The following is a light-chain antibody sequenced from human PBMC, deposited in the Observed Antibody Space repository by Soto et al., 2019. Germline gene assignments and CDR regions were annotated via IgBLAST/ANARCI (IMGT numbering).Light chain of an antibody. Sequence: EIVLTQSPGTLSLSPGERATLSCRASQTVGSNYLAWYQQKPGQAPRLLIYGAFNRVPGISDRFSGSGSGTDLTLTISRLEPEDFAVYYCQQYGGKPWTFGQGTKVEVK. V-gene: IGKV3-20*01. J-gene: IGKJ1*01. CDR3: QQYGGKPWT. CDR1: QTVGSNY. CDR2: GAF.